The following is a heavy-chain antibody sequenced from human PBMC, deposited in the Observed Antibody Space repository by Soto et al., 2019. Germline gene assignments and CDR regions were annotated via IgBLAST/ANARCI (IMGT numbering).Heavy chain of an antibody. CDR1: GESISSGGYY. Sequence: QVQLQESGPGLVKASQTLSLICSVSGESISSGGYYWSWIRHHPGKGLEWIGYIYDSESAYYNPFLKSRVTISMDPSKKHFAMKLSSVTAADTAVYYCARASSSSSAADYWGQGTLITVSS. J-gene: IGHJ4*02. CDR2: IYDSESA. CDR3: ARASSSSSAADY. V-gene: IGHV4-31*03. D-gene: IGHD6-6*01.